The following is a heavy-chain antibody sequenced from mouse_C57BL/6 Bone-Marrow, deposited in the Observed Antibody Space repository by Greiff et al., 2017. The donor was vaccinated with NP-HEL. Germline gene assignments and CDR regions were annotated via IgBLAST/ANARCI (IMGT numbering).Heavy chain of an antibody. Sequence: QVHAKQSGAELVKPGASVKLSCKASGYTFTTYWMQWVKQRPGQGLEWIGEIDPSDSYTNYNQKFKGKATLTVDTSSSTAYMQLSSLTSEDSAVYYCARKAYYGRSYEFAYWGQGTLVTVSA. D-gene: IGHD1-1*01. J-gene: IGHJ3*01. CDR2: IDPSDSYT. CDR3: ARKAYYGRSYEFAY. CDR1: GYTFTTYW. V-gene: IGHV1-50*01.